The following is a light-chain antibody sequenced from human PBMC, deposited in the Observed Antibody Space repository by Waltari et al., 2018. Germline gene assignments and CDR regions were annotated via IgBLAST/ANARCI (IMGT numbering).Light chain of an antibody. CDR2: GKE. Sequence: SSELTQGPDVSVALGQTVKITCQGASLRTSYASWYQVKPGQAPLLVLFGKEKRPSGIPDRISGYSAGTTSSLTITGAQAEDEADDYCHSRKGRDNQVVFGGGTKLTVL. CDR1: SLRTSY. J-gene: IGLJ3*02. CDR3: HSRKGRDNQVV. V-gene: IGLV3-19*01.